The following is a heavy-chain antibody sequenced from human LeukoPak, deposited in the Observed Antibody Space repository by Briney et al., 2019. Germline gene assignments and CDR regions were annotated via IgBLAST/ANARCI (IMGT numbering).Heavy chain of an antibody. D-gene: IGHD2-21*02. Sequence: SETLSLTCTVSGYSISSGYYWGWIRQPPGKGLEWIGSIYHSGSTYYNPSLKSRVTISVDTSKNQFSLKLSSVTAADTAVYYCARARASIVVVTAIPRYFDLWGRGTLVTVSS. CDR3: ARARASIVVVTAIPRYFDL. J-gene: IGHJ2*01. CDR2: IYHSGST. V-gene: IGHV4-38-2*02. CDR1: GYSISSGYY.